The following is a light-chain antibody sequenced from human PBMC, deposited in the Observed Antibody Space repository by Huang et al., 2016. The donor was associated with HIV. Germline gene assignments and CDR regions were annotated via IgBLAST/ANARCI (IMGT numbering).Light chain of an antibody. J-gene: IGKJ3*01. Sequence: ERVMTQSPVTLSVSPGERATFSCRASQSISSKLAWYQQQPGQAPRLLIYGASTRATGIPARFSGSGSGTEFTLTISSLQSEDFAVYYCQQYNNWPFTFGPGTRVDIK. CDR3: QQYNNWPFT. CDR2: GAS. V-gene: IGKV3-15*01. CDR1: QSISSK.